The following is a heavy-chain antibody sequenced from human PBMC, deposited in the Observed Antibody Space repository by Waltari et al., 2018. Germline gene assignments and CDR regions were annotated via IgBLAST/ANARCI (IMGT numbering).Heavy chain of an antibody. CDR3: ARADLDYSRDYYYGMDV. CDR1: GGTFSSYA. D-gene: IGHD4-4*01. Sequence: QVQLVQSGAEVKKPGSSVKVSSKASGGTFSSYAISWMRTAPGQGLEWMGGIIPIFGTANYAQKFQGRVTITTDESTSTAYMELSSLRSEDTAVYYCARADLDYSRDYYYGMDVWGQGTTVTVSS. J-gene: IGHJ6*02. V-gene: IGHV1-69*05. CDR2: IIPIFGTA.